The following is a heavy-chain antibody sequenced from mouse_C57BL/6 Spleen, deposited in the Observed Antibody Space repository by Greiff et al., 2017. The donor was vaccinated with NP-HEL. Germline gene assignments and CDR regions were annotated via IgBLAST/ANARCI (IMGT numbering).Heavy chain of an antibody. J-gene: IGHJ1*03. V-gene: IGHV3-6*01. D-gene: IGHD2-4*01. CDR3: ARGPSIYYDYDPWYFDV. CDR2: ISYDGSN. Sequence: EVQLQQSGPGLVKPSQSLSLTCSVTGYSITSGYYWNWIRQFPGNKLEWMGYISYDGSNNYNPSLKNRISITRDTSKNQFFLKLNSVTTEDTATYYCARGPSIYYDYDPWYFDVWGTGTTVTVSS. CDR1: GYSITSGYY.